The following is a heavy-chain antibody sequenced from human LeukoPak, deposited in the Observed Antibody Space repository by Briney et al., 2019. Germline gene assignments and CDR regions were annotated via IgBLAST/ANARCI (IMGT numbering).Heavy chain of an antibody. D-gene: IGHD5-24*01. J-gene: IGHJ4*02. Sequence: GGSLRLSCAASGFTFSSYAMHWVRQAPGKGLEWVAVISYDGSNKYYADSVKGRFTISRDNSKNTLYLQMNSLRAEDTAVYYCARDIEMATMLNWGQGTLVTVS. CDR1: GFTFSSYA. V-gene: IGHV3-30*04. CDR2: ISYDGSNK. CDR3: ARDIEMATMLN.